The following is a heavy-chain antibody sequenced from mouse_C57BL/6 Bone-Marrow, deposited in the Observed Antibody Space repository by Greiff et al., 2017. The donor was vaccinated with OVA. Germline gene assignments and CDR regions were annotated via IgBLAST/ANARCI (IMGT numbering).Heavy chain of an antibody. D-gene: IGHD1-1*01. Sequence: VQLQQSGAELVRPGTSVKVSCKASGYAFTNYLIEWVKQRPGQGLEWIGVINPGSGGTNYNEKFKGKATLTADKSSSTAYMQLSSLTSEDSAVYFCAKDRSTTVVATRFAYWGQGTLVTVSA. CDR1: GYAFTNYL. CDR2: INPGSGGT. J-gene: IGHJ3*01. CDR3: AKDRSTTVVATRFAY. V-gene: IGHV1-54*01.